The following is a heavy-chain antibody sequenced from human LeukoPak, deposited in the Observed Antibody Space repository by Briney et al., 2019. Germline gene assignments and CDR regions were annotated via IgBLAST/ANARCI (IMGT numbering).Heavy chain of an antibody. V-gene: IGHV4-39*01. CDR2: MHYSGRT. D-gene: IGHD2-2*02. CDR1: GGSLSSSIYH. CDR3: ARQGYINDAFDI. J-gene: IGHJ3*02. Sequence: SETLSLTCTVSGGSLSSSIYHWGWIRQPPGKGLEWIGTMHYSGRTYSNPSLKSRISISTDTSKNQISLKLRSVTAADTAVYYCARQGYINDAFDIWGQGTMVTVSS.